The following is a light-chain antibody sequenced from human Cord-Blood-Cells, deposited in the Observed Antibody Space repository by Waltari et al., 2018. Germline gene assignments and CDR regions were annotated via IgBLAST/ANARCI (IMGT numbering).Light chain of an antibody. CDR3: SSYTSSSLYV. V-gene: IGLV2-14*03. CDR1: SSDVGGYNY. CDR2: DVS. J-gene: IGLJ1*01. Sequence: QSALTQPASVSGSPGQSITISCTGTSSDVGGYNYVSLYQQHPGKAPKLMIYDVSNLPSGVSNRFSGSKSGNTASLTISGLQAEDEADYYCSSYTSSSLYVFGTGTKVTVL.